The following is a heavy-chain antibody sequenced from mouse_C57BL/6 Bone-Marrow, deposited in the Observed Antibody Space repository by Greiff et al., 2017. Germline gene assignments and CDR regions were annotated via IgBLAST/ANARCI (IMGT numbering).Heavy chain of an antibody. CDR2: ILPGSGST. CDR3: ARKGNYGWGFAY. CDR1: GYTFTGYW. V-gene: IGHV1-9*01. D-gene: IGHD1-2*01. Sequence: QVQLQQSGAELMKPGASVKLSCTATGYTFTGYWLEWVQQRPGNGLEWIGAILPGSGSTNYPENVKGKATFTADTSSNTAYMQLSSLTTEDAAIYYCARKGNYGWGFAYWGQGTLVTVSA. J-gene: IGHJ3*01.